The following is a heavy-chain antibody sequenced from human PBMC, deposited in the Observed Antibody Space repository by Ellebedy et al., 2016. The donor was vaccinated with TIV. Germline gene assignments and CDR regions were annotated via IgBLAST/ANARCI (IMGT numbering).Heavy chain of an antibody. CDR2: IGAYNGNT. CDR3: AKDVSARPNHYFGMDV. CDR1: GYSLTSNG. Sequence: AASVKVSCKASGYSLTSNGISWVRQAPGQGLEWMGWIGAYNGNTNYAQKFQGRVTMTTDTSTSTVYMDLRSLRSDDTAVYYCAKDVSARPNHYFGMDVWGQGTTVTVSS. V-gene: IGHV1-18*01. J-gene: IGHJ6*02. D-gene: IGHD6-6*01.